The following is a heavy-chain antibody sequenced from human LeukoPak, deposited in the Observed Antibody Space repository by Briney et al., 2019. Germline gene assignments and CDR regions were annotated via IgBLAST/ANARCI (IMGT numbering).Heavy chain of an antibody. CDR1: GGSFSGYY. CDR2: IYYSGST. D-gene: IGHD4-11*01. V-gene: IGHV4-34*01. CDR3: ARARDDYSNHFDY. Sequence: NSSETLSLTCAVYGGSFSGYYWSWIRQPPGKGLEWIGSIYYSGSTYYNPSLKSRVTTSVDTSKNQFSLKLSSVTAADTAVYYCARARDDYSNHFDYWGQGTLVTVSS. J-gene: IGHJ4*02.